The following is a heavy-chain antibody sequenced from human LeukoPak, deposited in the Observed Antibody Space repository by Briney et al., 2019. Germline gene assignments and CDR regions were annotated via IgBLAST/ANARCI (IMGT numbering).Heavy chain of an antibody. V-gene: IGHV4-39*01. CDR3: ARLMVRGIILVSAFDI. J-gene: IGHJ3*02. D-gene: IGHD3-10*01. CDR1: GGSISSSSYY. CDR2: IYYSGST. Sequence: SETLSLTCTVSGGSISSSSYYWGWIRQPPGKGLEWIGSIYYSGSTFYNPSLKSRVTISVDTSKNQFSLKLTSVTAADTAVYYCARLMVRGIILVSAFDIWGQGTMVTVSS.